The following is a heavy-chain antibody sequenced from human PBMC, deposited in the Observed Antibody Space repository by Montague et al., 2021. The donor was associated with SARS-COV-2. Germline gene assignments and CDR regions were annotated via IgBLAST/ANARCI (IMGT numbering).Heavy chain of an antibody. CDR1: DGPVSAYF. Sequence: SETLSLTCDFSDGPVSAYFWSWVRQLPGKGLEWIGQVDRSGTAHYSPSLQSRLTLSVDTSNNQVSLNLTSVTATDTATYYCARGRDSGTYFGAKYYFQYGLDVWGQGTTVTVSS. J-gene: IGHJ6*02. CDR3: ARGRDSGTYFGAKYYFQYGLDV. CDR2: VDRSGTA. V-gene: IGHV4-34*01. D-gene: IGHD3-10*01.